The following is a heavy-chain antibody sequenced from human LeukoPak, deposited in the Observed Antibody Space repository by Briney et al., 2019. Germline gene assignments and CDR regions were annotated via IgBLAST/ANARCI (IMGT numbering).Heavy chain of an antibody. CDR2: ISYDGSNK. CDR1: GFTFSSYA. D-gene: IGHD3-9*01. CDR3: ARDGPYYDILTGYYLFDY. V-gene: IGHV3-30*04. J-gene: IGHJ4*02. Sequence: GRSLRLFCAASGFTFSSYAMHWVRQAPGKGLEGVAVISYDGSNKYYADSVKGRFTISRDNSKNTLYLQMNSLRAEDTAVYYCARDGPYYDILTGYYLFDYWGQGTLVTVSS.